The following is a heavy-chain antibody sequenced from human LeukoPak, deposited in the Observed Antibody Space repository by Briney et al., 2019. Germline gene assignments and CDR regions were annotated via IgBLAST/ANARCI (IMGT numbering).Heavy chain of an antibody. V-gene: IGHV3-23*01. CDR2: ITYSDSNT. J-gene: IGHJ4*02. CDR1: GFTFSSYA. Sequence: GGSLRLSCAASGFTFSSYAMSWVRQAPGKGLEWVATITYSDSNTYYADSVKGRFTISRDNFKNTLYLQMNSLRAEDTAVYYWAKRFDSSGQTKSFDYWGQGTLVTVSS. D-gene: IGHD3-22*01. CDR3: AKRFDSSGQTKSFDY.